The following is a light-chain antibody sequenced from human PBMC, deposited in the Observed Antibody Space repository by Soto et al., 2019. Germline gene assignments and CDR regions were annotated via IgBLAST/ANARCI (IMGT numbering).Light chain of an antibody. J-gene: IGLJ2*01. V-gene: IGLV2-11*01. CDR2: DVT. Sequence: QSALTQPRSVSGSPGQSVTISCTGTSSDVGGYNYVSWYQQHPGRAPKLIIFDVTKRPSGVPDRFSGSKSGNTASLTLSGLQGEDEADYYCCSFAGTYTWIFGGGTKVTVL. CDR3: CSFAGTYTWI. CDR1: SSDVGGYNY.